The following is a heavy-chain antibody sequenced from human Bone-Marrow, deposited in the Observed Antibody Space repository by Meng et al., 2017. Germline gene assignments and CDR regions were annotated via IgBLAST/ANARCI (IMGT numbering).Heavy chain of an antibody. Sequence: QVQLVQSGAEVKKPGASVKVSCKASGYTFTGYYMHWVRQAPGQGLEWMGRINPSSGGTNYAQKFQGRVTMTRDTSISTAYMELSRLRSDDTAVYYCAREWADCSGGSCYRLQAFDIWGQGTMVTVSS. CDR2: INPSSGGT. D-gene: IGHD2-15*01. CDR3: AREWADCSGGSCYRLQAFDI. V-gene: IGHV1-2*06. J-gene: IGHJ3*02. CDR1: GYTFTGYY.